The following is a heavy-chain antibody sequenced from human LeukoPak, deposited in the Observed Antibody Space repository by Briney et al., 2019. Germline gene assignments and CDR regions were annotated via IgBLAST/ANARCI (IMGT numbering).Heavy chain of an antibody. J-gene: IGHJ4*02. D-gene: IGHD3-9*01. CDR3: TPLTGPFDY. CDR1: GLTFSNGW. Sequence: TTGGPLRLSCAASGLTFSNGWMNWVRQAPGEGLEWVGRIKSKAEGGTTDHAAPVKGRFTISRDESKNTLYLQMNSLKIEDTAVYYCTPLTGPFDYWGQGTLVTVSS. CDR2: IKSKAEGGTT. V-gene: IGHV3-15*01.